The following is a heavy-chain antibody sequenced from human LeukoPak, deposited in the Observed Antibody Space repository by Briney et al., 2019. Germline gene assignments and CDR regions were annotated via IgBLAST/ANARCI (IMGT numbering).Heavy chain of an antibody. D-gene: IGHD1-26*01. Sequence: ASVKVSCKASGYTFTGYYMHWVRQAPGQGPEWMGWINPNSGGTNYAQKFQGRVTMTRDTSISTAYMELSRLRSDDTAVYYCARVVGANEREDAFDIWGQGTMVTVSS. CDR2: INPNSGGT. CDR1: GYTFTGYY. V-gene: IGHV1-2*02. J-gene: IGHJ3*02. CDR3: ARVVGANEREDAFDI.